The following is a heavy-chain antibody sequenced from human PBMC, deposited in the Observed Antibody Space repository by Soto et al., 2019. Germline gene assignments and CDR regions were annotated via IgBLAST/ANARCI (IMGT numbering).Heavy chain of an antibody. V-gene: IGHV3-30*18. CDR2: ISYDGSNK. D-gene: IGHD2-21*02. J-gene: IGHJ3*02. Sequence: GGSLRLSCAASGFTFSSYGMHWVRQAPGKGLEWVAVISYDGSNKYYADSVKGRFTISRDNSKNTLYLQMNSLRAEDTAVYYCAKLYCGGDCYSPGFSFDIWGQGTMVTVSS. CDR3: AKLYCGGDCYSPGFSFDI. CDR1: GFTFSSYG.